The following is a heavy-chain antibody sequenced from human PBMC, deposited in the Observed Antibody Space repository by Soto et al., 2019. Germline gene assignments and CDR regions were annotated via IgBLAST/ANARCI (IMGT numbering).Heavy chain of an antibody. D-gene: IGHD6-6*01. CDR1: GGTFSSYA. J-gene: IGHJ4*02. CDR2: IIPIFGTA. V-gene: IGHV1-69*13. Sequence: SVKVSCKASGGTFSSYAISWVRQAPGQGLEWMGGIIPIFGTANYAQKFQGRVTITADESTSTAYMELSSLRSEDTAVYYCARVTLDYSSSSAFDYWGQGTLVTVSS. CDR3: ARVTLDYSSSSAFDY.